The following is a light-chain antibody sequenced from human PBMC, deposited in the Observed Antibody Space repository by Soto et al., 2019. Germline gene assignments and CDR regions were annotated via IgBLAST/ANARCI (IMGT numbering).Light chain of an antibody. CDR2: DAS. CDR1: QSISSW. CDR3: QQYNSYPGT. V-gene: IGKV1-5*01. J-gene: IGKJ1*01. Sequence: DIQMTQSPSTLSASVGDRVTITCRASQSISSWLAWYQQKPGKAPKLQIYDASSLESGVPSRFSGSGSGTEFTLTISSLQPDDFATYYCQQYNSYPGTFGQGTKVDI.